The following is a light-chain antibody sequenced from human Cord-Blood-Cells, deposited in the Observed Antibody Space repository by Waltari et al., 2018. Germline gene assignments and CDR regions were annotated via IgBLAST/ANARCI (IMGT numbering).Light chain of an antibody. CDR3: QQYGSSLYT. CDR1: QSVSSSY. V-gene: IGKV3-20*01. J-gene: IGKJ2*01. CDR2: GAS. Sequence: DILLTQSQGTLPLPPGERATLSCRASQSVSSSYLAWYQQKPGKALRLLIYGASSRATGIPDRFSGSGSVTDFSLTISRLGPEDLAVYYCQQYGSSLYTFGQGTKLEIK.